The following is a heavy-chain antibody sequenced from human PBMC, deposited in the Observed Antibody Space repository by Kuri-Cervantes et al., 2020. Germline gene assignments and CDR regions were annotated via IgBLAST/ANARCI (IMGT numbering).Heavy chain of an antibody. CDR1: GFTFSSYG. CDR2: IGGSGGST. Sequence: GGSLRLSCAASGFTFSSYGMHWVRRAPGKGLEWVSAIGGSGGSTYYADSVKGRFTISRDNSKNTLYLQMNSLRAEDTAVYYCAKPLSIAAAGGWCFDLWGRGTLVTVSS. CDR3: AKPLSIAAAGGWCFDL. V-gene: IGHV3-23*01. J-gene: IGHJ2*01. D-gene: IGHD6-13*01.